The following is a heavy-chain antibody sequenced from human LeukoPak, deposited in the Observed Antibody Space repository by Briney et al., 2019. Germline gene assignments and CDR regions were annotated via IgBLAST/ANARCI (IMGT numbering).Heavy chain of an antibody. V-gene: IGHV4-4*07. D-gene: IGHD5-18*01. Sequence: PSDTLSLTCTVYGGSVSNYYWTWIRQPAGKGLEWIGRTHTSGSTNYNPSLKSRVTMSVDTSKNQFSLKLSSVTAADTAVYYCARGRWKAGMDTPYYFDYWGQGTLVTVSS. J-gene: IGHJ4*02. CDR2: THTSGST. CDR1: GGSVSNYY. CDR3: ARGRWKAGMDTPYYFDY.